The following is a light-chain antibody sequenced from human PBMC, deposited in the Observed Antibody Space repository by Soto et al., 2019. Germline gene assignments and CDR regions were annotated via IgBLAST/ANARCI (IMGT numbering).Light chain of an antibody. J-gene: IGLJ1*01. CDR1: SSHSGTSS. CDR3: AAWDDSLNGHV. Sequence: SLLAQPHSASWAPRQRGTNSCSGSSSHSGTSSVHWFQQLPGTAPNLLISTTNQRPSGVPERFSGSKSGTSASLAISGLQSEDEADYYCAAWDDSLNGHVFGTGTKVTVL. V-gene: IGLV1-44*01. CDR2: TTN.